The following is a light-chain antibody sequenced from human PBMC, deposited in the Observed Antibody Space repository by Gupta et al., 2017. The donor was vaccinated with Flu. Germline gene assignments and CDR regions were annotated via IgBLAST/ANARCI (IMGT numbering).Light chain of an antibody. Sequence: SYVLTQPPSVSVAPGQTARLPGGGSYIVMTHVNWYQRKPGKAQMLVIYGDADRPSGIPERVSGSNCGNTATLTISRVEAGDEGDYFCQGRDGTSDSWVLGGGTQLTV. CDR2: GDA. J-gene: IGLJ3*02. CDR1: YIVMTH. CDR3: QGRDGTSDSWV. V-gene: IGLV3-21*02.